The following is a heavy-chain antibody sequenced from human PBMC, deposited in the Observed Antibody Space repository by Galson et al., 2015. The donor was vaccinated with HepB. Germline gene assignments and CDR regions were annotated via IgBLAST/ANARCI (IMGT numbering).Heavy chain of an antibody. V-gene: IGHV3-30*04. J-gene: IGHJ6*02. D-gene: IGHD3-10*01. Sequence: SLRLSCAASGFTFSSYAMHWVRQAPGKGLEWVAVISYDGSNKYYADSVKGRFTISRDNSKNTLYLQMNSLRAEDTAVYYCARARVRFGLYYGMDVWGQGTTVTVSS. CDR2: ISYDGSNK. CDR3: ARARVRFGLYYGMDV. CDR1: GFTFSSYA.